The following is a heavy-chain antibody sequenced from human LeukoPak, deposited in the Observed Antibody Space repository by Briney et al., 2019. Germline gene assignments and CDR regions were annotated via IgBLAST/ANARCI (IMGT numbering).Heavy chain of an antibody. CDR2: ISGNSDRT. D-gene: IGHD1-26*01. Sequence: SGGTLRLSCAASGFTFSGYGMSWVRQAPGKGLEWLSAISGNSDRTYYADSVRGRFTISGDNAKNTQYLQMNSLRAEDTAVYYCARSGRGGAFDIWGQGTMVTVSS. CDR3: ARSGRGGAFDI. V-gene: IGHV3-23*01. J-gene: IGHJ3*02. CDR1: GFTFSGYG.